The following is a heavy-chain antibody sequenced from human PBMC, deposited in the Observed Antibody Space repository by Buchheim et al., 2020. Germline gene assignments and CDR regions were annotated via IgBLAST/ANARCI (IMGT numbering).Heavy chain of an antibody. V-gene: IGHV3-7*01. CDR2: IKQDGSEK. J-gene: IGHJ2*01. D-gene: IGHD2-2*01. CDR3: ASAIVVVPAAISWYFDL. Sequence: EVQLVESGGGLVQPGGSLRLSCAASGFTFSSYWMSWVRQAPGKGLEWVANIKQDGSEKYYVDSVKGRFTISSANAKNSLYLQMNSLRAEDTAVYYCASAIVVVPAAISWYFDLWGRGTL. CDR1: GFTFSSYW.